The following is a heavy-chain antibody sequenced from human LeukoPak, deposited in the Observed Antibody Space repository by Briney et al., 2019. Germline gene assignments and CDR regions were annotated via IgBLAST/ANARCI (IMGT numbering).Heavy chain of an antibody. Sequence: SETLSLTCIVSGGSISNSNCYWSWIRQPPGKGLEWIGYIYYSGSTNYNPSLKSRVTISVDTSKNQFSLKLSSVTAADTAVYYCARAPGHIAARRGFWFDPWGQGTLVTVSS. CDR1: GGSISNSNCY. CDR2: IYYSGST. CDR3: ARAPGHIAARRGFWFDP. J-gene: IGHJ5*02. V-gene: IGHV4-61*01. D-gene: IGHD6-6*01.